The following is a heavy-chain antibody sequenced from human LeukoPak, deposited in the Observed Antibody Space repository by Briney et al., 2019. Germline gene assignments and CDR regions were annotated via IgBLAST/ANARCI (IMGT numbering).Heavy chain of an antibody. V-gene: IGHV4-4*07. CDR1: GGSFSGYY. CDR3: TRDNGVLRFLEWSKRGHWFDP. CDR2: IYTSGST. D-gene: IGHD3-3*01. J-gene: IGHJ5*02. Sequence: SETLSLTCAVYGGSFSGYYWSWIRQPAGKGLEWIGRIYTSGSTNYNPSLKSRVTMSVDTSKNQFSLKLSSVTAADTAVYYCTRDNGVLRFLEWSKRGHWFDPWGQGTLVTVSS.